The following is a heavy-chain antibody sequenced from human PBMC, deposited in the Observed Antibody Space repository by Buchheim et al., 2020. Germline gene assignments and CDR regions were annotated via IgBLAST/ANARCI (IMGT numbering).Heavy chain of an antibody. V-gene: IGHV5-51*01. Sequence: EVQLVQSGAEVKRPGESLKISCQGSGYSFTGAYIAWARQMPGKGLEWMGNIYPGDSYTAYNPSFQGQVTMSVDKSIRTAYLQWYSLKASDSAVYYCARRVRDSSGYNFDFWGQGTL. D-gene: IGHD5-18*01. CDR1: GYSFTGAY. J-gene: IGHJ4*02. CDR3: ARRVRDSSGYNFDF. CDR2: IYPGDSYT.